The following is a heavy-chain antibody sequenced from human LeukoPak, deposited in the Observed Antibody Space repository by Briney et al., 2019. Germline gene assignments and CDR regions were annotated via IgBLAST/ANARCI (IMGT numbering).Heavy chain of an antibody. J-gene: IGHJ4*02. CDR3: ARDLCSGGSCYSGQTDY. Sequence: GASVKVSCKASGYTFTSYGISWVRQAPGQGLEWMGWISAYNGNTNYAQKLQGRVTMTTDTSTSTAYMELSSLRSEDTAVYYCARDLCSGGSCYSGQTDYWGQGTLVTVSS. V-gene: IGHV1-18*01. CDR2: ISAYNGNT. CDR1: GYTFTSYG. D-gene: IGHD2-15*01.